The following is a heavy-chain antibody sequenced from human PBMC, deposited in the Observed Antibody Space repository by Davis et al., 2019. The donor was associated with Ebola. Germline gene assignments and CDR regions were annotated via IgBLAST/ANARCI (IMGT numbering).Heavy chain of an antibody. D-gene: IGHD5-12*01. J-gene: IGHJ4*02. CDR2: INPSGGST. CDR1: GYTFTSYY. CDR3: ARGVSLVATILDY. V-gene: IGHV1-46*01. Sequence: ASVTVSCKASGYTFTSYYLHWVRQAPGQGLEWLGIINPSGGSTSYAQKFQGRVTMTRDTSTSTVYMELSSLRSEDTAVYYCARGVSLVATILDYWGQGTLVTVSS.